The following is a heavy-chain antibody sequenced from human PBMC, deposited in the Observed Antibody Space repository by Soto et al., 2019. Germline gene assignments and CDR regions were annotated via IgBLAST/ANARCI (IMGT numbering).Heavy chain of an antibody. CDR3: ARHVAPAALGGVDY. J-gene: IGHJ4*02. V-gene: IGHV5-51*01. D-gene: IGHD2-2*01. Sequence: EALKTSWKGCGYSFTSYWIVWVRQMPGKGLEWMGIIYSGDSDTRYSPSFQGQFPISADNSIRTAYLQWSSLKASDTAMYYCARHVAPAALGGVDYWGQGTLVTASS. CDR1: GYSFTSYW. CDR2: IYSGDSDT.